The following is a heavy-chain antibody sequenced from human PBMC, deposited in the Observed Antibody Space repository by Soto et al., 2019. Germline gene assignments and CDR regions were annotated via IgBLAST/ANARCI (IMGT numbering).Heavy chain of an antibody. J-gene: IGHJ5*02. CDR2: IYYSGST. Sequence: LSLTCTVSGGSISSYYWSWIRQPPGKGLEWIGYIYYSGSTNYNPSLKSRVTISVDTSKNQFSLKLSSVIAADTAVYYCARGVVPAAMFDPWGQGTLVTVSS. D-gene: IGHD2-2*01. CDR1: GGSISSYY. CDR3: ARGVVPAAMFDP. V-gene: IGHV4-59*01.